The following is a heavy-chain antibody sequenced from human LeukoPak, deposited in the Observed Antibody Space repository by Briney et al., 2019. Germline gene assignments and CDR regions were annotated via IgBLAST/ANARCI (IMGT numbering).Heavy chain of an antibody. CDR2: ISSSSSTI. CDR1: GFTFSSYS. D-gene: IGHD5-18*01. V-gene: IGHV3-48*01. J-gene: IGHJ4*02. CDR3: ARIVAGYSPGTPPSDY. Sequence: GGSLRLSCADSGFTFSSYSMNWVRQAPGKGRVGVSYISSSSSTIYYADSAKGRFTISSDNAKNSLYLQMNSLRAEDTAVYYCARIVAGYSPGTPPSDYWGQGTLVTVSS.